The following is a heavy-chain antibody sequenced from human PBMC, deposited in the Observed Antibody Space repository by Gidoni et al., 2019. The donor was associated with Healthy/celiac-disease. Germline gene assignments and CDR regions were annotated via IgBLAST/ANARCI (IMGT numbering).Heavy chain of an antibody. Sequence: QVQLVESGGGVDQPGRSLRLSCAASGFTFSSDGKHWVRQAPGKGLEWVAGIWYDGSNKYYADSVKGRFTISRDNSKNTLYLQMNSLSAEDTAVYYCARDGGLCYYGSGIDAFDIWGQGTMVTVSS. D-gene: IGHD3-10*01. V-gene: IGHV3-33*01. CDR1: GFTFSSDG. CDR2: IWYDGSNK. CDR3: ARDGGLCYYGSGIDAFDI. J-gene: IGHJ3*02.